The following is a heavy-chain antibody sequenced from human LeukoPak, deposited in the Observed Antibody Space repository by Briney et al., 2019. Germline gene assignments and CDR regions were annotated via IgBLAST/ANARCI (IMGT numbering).Heavy chain of an antibody. Sequence: GGSLRLSCAASGFTFSSYAMSWVRQAPGKGLEWVSAISGSGGRTYYADSVKGRFTISRDNSKNTLYLQMNSLRAEDTAVYYCAKDCRITMVRGVISTDAFDIWGQGTMVTVSS. CDR3: AKDCRITMVRGVISTDAFDI. J-gene: IGHJ3*02. CDR1: GFTFSSYA. V-gene: IGHV3-23*01. D-gene: IGHD3-10*01. CDR2: ISGSGGRT.